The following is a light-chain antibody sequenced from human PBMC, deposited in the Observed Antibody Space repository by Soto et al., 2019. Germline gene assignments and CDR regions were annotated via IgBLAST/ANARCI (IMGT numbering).Light chain of an antibody. Sequence: ETVLTQSPATLSLSPGSRATLSCRASQSIDTYLAWYQQKPGQAPRLLIYDASNRATAIPARFSGSGSGTDFTLTISSLEPEDFAVYYCQQRYYWPLTFGQGTRLEIK. CDR2: DAS. CDR3: QQRYYWPLT. J-gene: IGKJ5*01. V-gene: IGKV3-11*01. CDR1: QSIDTY.